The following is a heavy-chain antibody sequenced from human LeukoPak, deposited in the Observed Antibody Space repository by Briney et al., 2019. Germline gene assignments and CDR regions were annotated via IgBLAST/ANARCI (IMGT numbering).Heavy chain of an antibody. V-gene: IGHV3-30*18. J-gene: IGHJ6*02. CDR1: GFTFSSYG. Sequence: GRSLSLSCAASGFTFSSYGMHWVRQAPGKGLEWVAVISYDGSNKYYADSVKGRFTISRDNSKNTLYLQMNSLRAEDTAVYYCAKDQWLVPYYYYGMDVWGQGTTVTVSS. CDR3: AKDQWLVPYYYYGMDV. CDR2: ISYDGSNK. D-gene: IGHD6-19*01.